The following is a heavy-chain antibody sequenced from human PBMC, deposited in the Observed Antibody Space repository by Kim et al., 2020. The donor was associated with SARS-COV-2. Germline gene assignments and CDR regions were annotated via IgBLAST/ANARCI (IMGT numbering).Heavy chain of an antibody. Sequence: GGSLRLSCAASGIDFSYYYMSWIRQAPGKGLEWVSYISSSGSYTKYADSLKGRFTISRDNAENSLYLEMDSLRPEDTAVYYCARVAEGDSGWYDFDYWG. J-gene: IGHJ4*01. CDR3: ARVAEGDSGWYDFDY. CDR2: ISSSGSYT. CDR1: GIDFSYYY. V-gene: IGHV3-11*05. D-gene: IGHD6-19*01.